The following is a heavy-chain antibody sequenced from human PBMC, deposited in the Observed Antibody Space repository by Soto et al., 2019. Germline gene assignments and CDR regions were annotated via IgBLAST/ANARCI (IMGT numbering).Heavy chain of an antibody. D-gene: IGHD6-6*01. CDR3: ARDRIAARPDYYYGMAV. CDR2: IIPIFGTA. Sequence: QVQLVQSGAEVKKPGSSVKVSCKASGGTFSSYAISWVRQAPGQGLEWMGGIIPIFGTANYAQKFQGRVTIAADESTSTAYMELSSLRSEDTAVYYCARDRIAARPDYYYGMAVWGQGTTVTVSS. CDR1: GGTFSSYA. J-gene: IGHJ6*02. V-gene: IGHV1-69*01.